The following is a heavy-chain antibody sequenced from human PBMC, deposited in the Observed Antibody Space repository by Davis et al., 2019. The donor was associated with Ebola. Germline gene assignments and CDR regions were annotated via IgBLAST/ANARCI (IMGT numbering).Heavy chain of an antibody. J-gene: IGHJ4*02. D-gene: IGHD3-22*01. CDR3: ARVVQYYYDSSGYSTPYYFDY. V-gene: IGHV4-59*11. CDR2: IYYSGST. CDR1: GGSIGRHY. Sequence: MPSETLSLTCTVSGGSIGRHYWSWIRQPPGKGLEWIGYIYYSGSTNYNPSLKSQVTISVDTSKNQFSLKLSSVTAADTAVYYCARVVQYYYDSSGYSTPYYFDYWGQGTLVTVSS.